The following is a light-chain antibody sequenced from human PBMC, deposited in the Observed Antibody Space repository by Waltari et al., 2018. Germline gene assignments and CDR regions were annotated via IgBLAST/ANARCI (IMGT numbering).Light chain of an antibody. J-gene: IGKJ5*01. CDR2: DAS. CDR1: QSVSSD. V-gene: IGKV3-11*01. Sequence: EIVLTQSPVTLSLSPGERATLSCRASQSVSSDLAWYQQKPGQAPRLLIYDASNRATGIPARFSGSGSGTDFTLTISSLEPEDFAVYYCQQRSTFGQGTRLEIK. CDR3: QQRST.